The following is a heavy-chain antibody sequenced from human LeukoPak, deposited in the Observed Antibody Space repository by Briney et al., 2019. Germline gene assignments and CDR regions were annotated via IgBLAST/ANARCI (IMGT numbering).Heavy chain of an antibody. V-gene: IGHV3-48*01. J-gene: IGHJ4*02. Sequence: GSLRLSCSASGFTFSTDSMNLVRQTPGKGLEWVSYISSSSVAIYYADAVKGRFTVSRDNAKNSLYLQMNSLRAEDTALYYCARELIGTTSHDLACWGQGTLVTVSS. CDR1: GFTFSTDS. CDR2: ISSSSVAI. CDR3: ARELIGTTSHDLAC. D-gene: IGHD2-2*01.